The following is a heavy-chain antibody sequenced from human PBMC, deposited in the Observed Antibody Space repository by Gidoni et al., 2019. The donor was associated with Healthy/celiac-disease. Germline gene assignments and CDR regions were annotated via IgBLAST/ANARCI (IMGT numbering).Heavy chain of an antibody. J-gene: IGHJ6*02. CDR2: ISGSGGST. CDR1: GFPFSSYA. V-gene: IGHV3-23*04. D-gene: IGHD3-3*01. Sequence: EVQLVESGGGLVQPGGSLRLSCAASGFPFSSYAMSWVRRAPGKGLEWVSAISGSGGSTYDADSVKGRFTISRDNSKNTLYLQMNSLRAEDTAVYYCAKVEAYDFWSGYTYYYYGMDVWGQGTTVTVSS. CDR3: AKVEAYDFWSGYTYYYYGMDV.